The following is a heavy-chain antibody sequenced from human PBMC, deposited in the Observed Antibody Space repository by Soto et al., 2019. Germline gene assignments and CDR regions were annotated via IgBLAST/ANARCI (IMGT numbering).Heavy chain of an antibody. CDR2: IHYSGTT. Sequence: SETLSLTCTVSGGSMRNYFWTWIRQPPGKGLEWIGYIHYSGTTSFFPSYNPSLRSRVTISEDTSKNQFSLKLLSVTTADTAVYFCAAGEASSRNLAPYYLDFWGQGTLVTV. V-gene: IGHV4-59*01. J-gene: IGHJ4*02. CDR1: GGSMRNYF. CDR3: AAGEASSRNLAPYYLDF. D-gene: IGHD6-13*01.